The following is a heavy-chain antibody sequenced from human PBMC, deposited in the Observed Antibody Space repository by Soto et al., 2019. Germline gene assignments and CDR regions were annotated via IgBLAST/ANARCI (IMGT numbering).Heavy chain of an antibody. CDR1: GGSVSSGSYY. CDR3: ARTYYYDSSGYSLGDWFDP. J-gene: IGHJ5*02. CDR2: IYYSGST. D-gene: IGHD3-22*01. V-gene: IGHV4-61*01. Sequence: PSETLSLTCTVSGGSVSSGSYYWSWIRQPPGKGLEWIGYIYYSGSTNYNPSLKSRVTISVDTSKNQFSLKLSSVTAADTAVYYCARTYYYDSSGYSLGDWFDPWGQGTLVTVSS.